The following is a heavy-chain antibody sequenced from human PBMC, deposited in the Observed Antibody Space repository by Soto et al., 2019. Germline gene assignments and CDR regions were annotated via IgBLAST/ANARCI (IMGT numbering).Heavy chain of an antibody. V-gene: IGHV3-48*02. CDR1: GFTFSSYS. Sequence: GGSLRLSCAASGFTFSSYSMNWVRQAPGKGLEWVSYISSSSSTIYYADSVKGRFTISRDNAKNSLYLQMNSLRDEDTAVYYCARDALLYYYDSSGYYGYWGQGTLVTVSS. J-gene: IGHJ4*02. CDR2: ISSSSSTI. D-gene: IGHD3-22*01. CDR3: ARDALLYYYDSSGYYGY.